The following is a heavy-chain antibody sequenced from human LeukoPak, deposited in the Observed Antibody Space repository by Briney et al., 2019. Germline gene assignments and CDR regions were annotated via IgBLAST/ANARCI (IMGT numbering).Heavy chain of an antibody. CDR2: ISYDGKNE. CDR3: AKQMAVDYFDY. CDR1: GFTFSSYA. Sequence: GGSLRLSCAASGFTFSSYAMSWVRQAPGKGLEWVAVISYDGKNEYYTDSVKGRFTISRDNAKNTLYLQMNSLRVEDTAVYYCAKQMAVDYFDYWGQGTLVTVSS. V-gene: IGHV3-30*18. D-gene: IGHD5-24*01. J-gene: IGHJ4*02.